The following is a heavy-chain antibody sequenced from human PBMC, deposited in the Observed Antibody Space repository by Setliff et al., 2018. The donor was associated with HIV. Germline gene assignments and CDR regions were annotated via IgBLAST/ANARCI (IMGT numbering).Heavy chain of an antibody. J-gene: IGHJ2*01. CDR1: GYIFMDYD. Sequence: ASVKVSCKASGYIFMDYDINWVRQATGQRLEWMGWMNPNSGNTIYSQKFQGRVTFSRDTSASTAYMELSSLRSEYTAVYYCANSVTDASYWYFIHWGRGSPVTVSS. V-gene: IGHV1-8*03. CDR2: MNPNSGNT. D-gene: IGHD4-17*01. CDR3: ANSVTDASYWYFIH.